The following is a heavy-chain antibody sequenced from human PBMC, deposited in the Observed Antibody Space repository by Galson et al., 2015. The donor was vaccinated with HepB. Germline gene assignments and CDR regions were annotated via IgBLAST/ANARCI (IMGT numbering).Heavy chain of an antibody. CDR2: FYSSANT. J-gene: IGHJ5*02. Sequence: QVQLLESGPGLVKSSETLSLTCNVSGDSFSGYYWTWIRQSPGKGLEWIGYFYSSANTNYNPSPKSRVTLSVDRSKRQFSLRLTSVTAADTAIYYCARGIYCGGDCYYWFDTWGQGILVTVSS. CDR3: ARGIYCGGDCYYWFDT. D-gene: IGHD2-21*01. V-gene: IGHV4-59*01. CDR1: GDSFSGYY.